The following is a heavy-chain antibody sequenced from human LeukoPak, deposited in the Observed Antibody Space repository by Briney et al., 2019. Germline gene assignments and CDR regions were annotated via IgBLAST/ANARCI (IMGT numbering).Heavy chain of an antibody. Sequence: PSETLSLTCAVYGGSFSGYYWSWIRQPPGKGLEWIGETNHSGSTNYNPSLKSRVTISVDTSKNQFSPKLSSVTAADTAVYYCATQTAMVNRHYYYYYYYMDVWGKGTTVTISS. CDR2: TNHSGST. CDR1: GGSFSGYY. D-gene: IGHD5-18*01. CDR3: ATQTAMVNRHYYYYYYYMDV. V-gene: IGHV4-34*01. J-gene: IGHJ6*03.